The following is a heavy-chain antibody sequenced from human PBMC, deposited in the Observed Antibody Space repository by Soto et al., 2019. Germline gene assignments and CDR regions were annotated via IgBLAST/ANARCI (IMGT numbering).Heavy chain of an antibody. J-gene: IGHJ5*02. Sequence: ELFLQESGGDLVQPGGFLRLSCVASGFKFSMFGMNWFRQAPGKGLEWIAYISSSSATIIYGGSVEGRFTVSRDNAENSLFLQMKSLRDEDTAVYYCARDMGGTVAGFNWFDPWGHGTPVTVST. V-gene: IGHV3-48*02. CDR3: ARDMGGTVAGFNWFDP. CDR2: ISSSSATI. CDR1: GFKFSMFG. D-gene: IGHD6-19*01.